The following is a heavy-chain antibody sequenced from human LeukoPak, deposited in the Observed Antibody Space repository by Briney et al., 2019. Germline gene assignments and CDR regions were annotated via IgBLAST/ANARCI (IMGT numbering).Heavy chain of an antibody. J-gene: IGHJ6*03. Sequence: GASVKVSCKTPGYTFISYDIDWVRQATGQGLEWMGWXXPNSGNAGYAQKFQGRXTMTGNTSISTAYLELNRLKSEDTAEYYCXXAGXXXXXASQKYYXXXWGXGXTVTXSS. CDR3: XXAGXXXXXASQKYYXXX. V-gene: IGHV1-8*01. CDR1: GYTFISYD. CDR2: XXPNSGNA.